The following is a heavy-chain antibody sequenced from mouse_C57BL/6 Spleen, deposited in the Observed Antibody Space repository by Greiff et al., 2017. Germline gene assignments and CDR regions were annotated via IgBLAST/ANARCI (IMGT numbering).Heavy chain of an antibody. J-gene: IGHJ2*01. CDR2: ISYDGSN. CDR1: GYSITSGYY. V-gene: IGHV3-6*01. Sequence: VQLKESGPGLVKPSQSLSLTCSVTGYSITSGYYWNWIRQFPGNKLEWMGYISYDGSNNYNPSLKNRISITRDTSKNQFFLKLNSVTTEDTATYNCAREWPDYFNSWGQGPTLPVSS. CDR3: AREWPDYFNS.